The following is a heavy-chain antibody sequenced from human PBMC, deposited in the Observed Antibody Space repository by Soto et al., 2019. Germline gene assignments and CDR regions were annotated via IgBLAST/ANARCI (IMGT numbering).Heavy chain of an antibody. CDR1: GDSISSYY. CDR3: ARRYCSDYGCYSGFEY. V-gene: IGHV4-59*01. D-gene: IGHD2-15*01. J-gene: IGHJ4*02. CDR2: IIYSGST. Sequence: QVQLQESGPGVVKPSETLSLTCTVSGDSISSYYWSWIRQPPGKGLEWIGYIIYSGSTNYNPSLKGRVTMSVGTCKDQFSLKLGSVTAADTAVYYCARRYCSDYGCYSGFEYWGQGTLVTVSS.